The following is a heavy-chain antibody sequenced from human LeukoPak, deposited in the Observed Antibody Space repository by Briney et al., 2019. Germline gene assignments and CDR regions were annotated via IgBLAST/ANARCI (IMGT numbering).Heavy chain of an antibody. CDR2: IYTSGST. Sequence: SQTLSLTCTVSGGSISSGSYYWRWIRQPAGKGLEWIGRIYTSGSTNYNPSLKSRVTISVDTSKNQFSLKLSSVTAADTAVYYCARDRQGFDAFDISGQGTMVTVSS. D-gene: IGHD6-6*01. V-gene: IGHV4-61*02. CDR3: ARDRQGFDAFDI. J-gene: IGHJ3*02. CDR1: GGSISSGSYY.